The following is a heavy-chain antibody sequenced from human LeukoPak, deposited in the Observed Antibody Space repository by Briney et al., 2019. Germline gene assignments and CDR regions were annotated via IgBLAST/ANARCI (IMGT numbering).Heavy chain of an antibody. J-gene: IGHJ5*02. CDR2: IYPGDSDT. Sequence: GESLKISCKGSGYSFTSYWIGWVRQMPGKGLEWMGIIYPGDSDTRYSPSFQGQVTISADKSISTAYLQWSSLKASDTAMYYCARPYYYDSGGYSPFAPWGQGTLVTVSS. D-gene: IGHD3-22*01. CDR1: GYSFTSYW. CDR3: ARPYYYDSGGYSPFAP. V-gene: IGHV5-51*01.